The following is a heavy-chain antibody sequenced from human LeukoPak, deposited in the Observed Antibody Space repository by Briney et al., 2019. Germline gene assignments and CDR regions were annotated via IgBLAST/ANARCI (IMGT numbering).Heavy chain of an antibody. CDR1: GYTFTSYY. CDR3: ARASYYYDSSGPIFDY. J-gene: IGHJ4*02. D-gene: IGHD3-22*01. CDR2: INPSGGST. V-gene: IGHV1-46*01. Sequence: ASVKVSCKASGYTFTSYYMHWVRQAPGQGLEGMGIINPSGGSTSYAQKFQGRVTMTRDTSISTAYMELSRLRSDDTAVYYCARASYYYDSSGPIFDYWGQGTLVTVSS.